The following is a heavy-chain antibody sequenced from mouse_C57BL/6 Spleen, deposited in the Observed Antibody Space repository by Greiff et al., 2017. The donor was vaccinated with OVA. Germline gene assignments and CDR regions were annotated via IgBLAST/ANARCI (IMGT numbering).Heavy chain of an antibody. CDR2: IYPGDGDT. D-gene: IGHD1-1*01. CDR3: ARGGLLYAMDY. Sequence: QVQLKQSGPELVKPGASVKISCKASGYAFSSSWMNWVKQRPGKGLEWIGRIYPGDGDTNYNGKFKGKATLTADKSSSTAYMQLSSLTSEDSAVYFCARGGLLYAMDYWGQGTSVTVSS. V-gene: IGHV1-82*01. CDR1: GYAFSSSW. J-gene: IGHJ4*01.